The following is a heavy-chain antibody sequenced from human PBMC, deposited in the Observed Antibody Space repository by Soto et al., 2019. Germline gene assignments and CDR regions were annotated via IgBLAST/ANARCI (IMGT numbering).Heavy chain of an antibody. Sequence: EVQLVESGGGLVQPGGSLRLSCAASGFTFRSYDMHWVRQATGKGLEWVSAIGTAGDTYYPGSVKGRFTISRENAKNSLYLQMNSLRAEDTAVYYCARDMEKAAAFRGGTYYYYGMDVWGQGTTVTVSS. V-gene: IGHV3-13*01. CDR2: IGTAGDT. D-gene: IGHD6-13*01. CDR1: GFTFRSYD. J-gene: IGHJ6*02. CDR3: ARDMEKAAAFRGGTYYYYGMDV.